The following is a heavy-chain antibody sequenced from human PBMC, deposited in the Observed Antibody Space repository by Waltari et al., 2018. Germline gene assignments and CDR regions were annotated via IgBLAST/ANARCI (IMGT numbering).Heavy chain of an antibody. CDR1: GFTFSSYS. CDR3: EREGVPAYYYYMDV. J-gene: IGHJ6*03. CDR2: LSSSSSTI. V-gene: IGHV3-48*04. D-gene: IGHD2-2*01. Sequence: EVQLVESGGGLVQPGGSLRLSCAASGFTFSSYSMNWVRQAPGKGLEWGSYLSSSSSTIYYADSVKGRFTISRDNAKNSLYLQMNSLRAEDTAVYYCEREGVPAYYYYMDVWGKGTTVTISS.